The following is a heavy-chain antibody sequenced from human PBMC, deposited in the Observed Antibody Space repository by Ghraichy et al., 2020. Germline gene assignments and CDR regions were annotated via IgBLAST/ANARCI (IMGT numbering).Heavy chain of an antibody. CDR2: ISYDGSNK. Sequence: GALRLSCAASGFTFSSYGMHWVRQAPGKGLEWVAVISYDGSNKYYADSVKGRFTISRDNSKNTLYLQMNSLRAEDTAVYYCARGRQPRWGYSYAWQYYYYGMDVWGQGTTVTVSS. V-gene: IGHV3-30*03. D-gene: IGHD5-18*01. CDR1: GFTFSSYG. J-gene: IGHJ6*02. CDR3: ARGRQPRWGYSYAWQYYYYGMDV.